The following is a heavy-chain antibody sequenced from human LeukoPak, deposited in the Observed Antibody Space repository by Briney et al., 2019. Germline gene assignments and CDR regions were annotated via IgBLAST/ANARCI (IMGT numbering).Heavy chain of an antibody. Sequence: GGSLRLSCAASGLIFSDYPMSWIRQAPGKGLEWVANMKQDGSEAYYVDSVRGRFTISRDNAKNSLYLQMNSLRAEDTAVYYCVRSTGRFGDLLYVWGQGTLVTVSS. V-gene: IGHV3-7*01. D-gene: IGHD3-10*01. CDR1: GLIFSDYP. CDR3: VRSTGRFGDLLYV. J-gene: IGHJ4*02. CDR2: MKQDGSEA.